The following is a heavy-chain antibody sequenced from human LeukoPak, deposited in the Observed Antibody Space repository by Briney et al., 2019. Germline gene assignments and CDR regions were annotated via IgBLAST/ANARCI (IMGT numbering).Heavy chain of an antibody. CDR3: ATDGAGFDT. V-gene: IGHV3-11*01. J-gene: IGHJ5*02. CDR1: GFTFNDYY. CDR2: INIGGTNT. Sequence: GGSLRLTCAASGFTFNDYYMSWIRQAPGKGLEWLSYINIGGTNTHYADSVKGRFTISRDNAKKSLYLEMNNLRAEDTAVYYCATDGAGFDTWGQGVLVTVSS.